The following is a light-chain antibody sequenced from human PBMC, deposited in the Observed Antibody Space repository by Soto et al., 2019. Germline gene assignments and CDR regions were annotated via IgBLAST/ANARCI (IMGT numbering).Light chain of an antibody. CDR3: QQRSNWPPWT. V-gene: IGKV1-39*01. J-gene: IGKJ1*01. Sequence: DIQMTQSPSSLSASVADRVTITCRASQSISRSLNWYQQKPGKAPKLLIYAASSLQSGVPSRFSGSGYGTDFTLTISSLEPEDFAVYYCQQRSNWPPWTFGQGTKVEIK. CDR1: QSISRS. CDR2: AAS.